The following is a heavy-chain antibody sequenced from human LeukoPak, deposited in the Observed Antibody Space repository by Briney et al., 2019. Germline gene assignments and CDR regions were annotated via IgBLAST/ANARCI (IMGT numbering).Heavy chain of an antibody. D-gene: IGHD3-3*01. CDR3: ARGPDYDFWSGYYSRNWFDP. Sequence: ASETLSLTCTVSGGSISSGGYYWSWIRQRPGKGLEWIGYIYYSGSTYYNPSLKSRVTISVDTSKNQFSLKLSSVTAADTAVYYCARGPDYDFWSGYYSRNWFDPWGQGTLVTVSS. CDR1: GGSISSGGYY. V-gene: IGHV4-31*03. CDR2: IYYSGST. J-gene: IGHJ5*02.